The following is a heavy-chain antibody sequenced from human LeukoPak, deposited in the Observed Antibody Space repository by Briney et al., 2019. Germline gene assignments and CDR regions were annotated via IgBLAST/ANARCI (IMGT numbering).Heavy chain of an antibody. V-gene: IGHV1-18*04. CDR1: GYTFTTFG. Sequence: ASMKVSCKASGYTFTTFGISWVRQAPGQGLEWMGWINPSDGRRHYAQKFQDRVILTTDTATTTAYMEMWSLRSDDTAVYYCARDLAFEGMLEWLLEYWGQGTLISVSS. CDR3: ARDLAFEGMLEWLLEY. J-gene: IGHJ1*01. D-gene: IGHD3-3*01. CDR2: INPSDGRR.